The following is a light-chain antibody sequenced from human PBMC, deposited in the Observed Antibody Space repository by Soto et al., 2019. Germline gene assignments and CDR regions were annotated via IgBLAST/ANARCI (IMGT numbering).Light chain of an antibody. CDR2: GVS. CDR3: QQSYRVPYT. CDR1: QSIGSS. Sequence: IQMTQSPSSLSASVRDRVTITCRASQSIGSSVNWYRQKPGKAPELVIYGVSTLHGGLPSTFSGSGSGTDFTLTISSLRPEDFAVYFCQQSYRVPYTFGQGTTLEIK. J-gene: IGKJ2*01. V-gene: IGKV1-39*01.